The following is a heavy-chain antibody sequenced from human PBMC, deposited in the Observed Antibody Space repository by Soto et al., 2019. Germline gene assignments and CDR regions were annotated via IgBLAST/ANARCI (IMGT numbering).Heavy chain of an antibody. J-gene: IGHJ4*02. CDR2: ISGSGGST. D-gene: IGHD3-3*01. Sequence: GGSLRLSCAASGFTFSSYAMSWVRQAPGKGLEWVSAISGSGGSTYYADSVKGRFTISRDNSKNTLYLQMNSLRAEDTAVYYCAKSPKIFGVVIYYFDYWGQGTLVTVSS. CDR3: AKSPKIFGVVIYYFDY. CDR1: GFTFSSYA. V-gene: IGHV3-23*01.